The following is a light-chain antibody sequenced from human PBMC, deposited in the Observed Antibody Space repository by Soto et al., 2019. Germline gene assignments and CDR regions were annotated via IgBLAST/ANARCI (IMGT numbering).Light chain of an antibody. CDR1: QDIRNA. Sequence: DIQMTQSPSSLSASVGDRVTITCRASQDIRNALGWYQQKPGRAPKRPMYASSSLQSGVPSRFSGSGSGTEFTLTINSLQPEDFATYYCLQHDSYPPTFGQGTKVEIK. CDR3: LQHDSYPPT. V-gene: IGKV1-17*01. J-gene: IGKJ1*01. CDR2: ASS.